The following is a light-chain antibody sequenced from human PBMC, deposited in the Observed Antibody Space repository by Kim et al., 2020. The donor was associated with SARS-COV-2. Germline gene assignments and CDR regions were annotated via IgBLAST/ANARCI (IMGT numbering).Light chain of an antibody. CDR1: SGSLASNY. J-gene: IGLJ3*02. CDR3: QSYDSSNLWV. CDR2: EDN. Sequence: KTVTISCTGSSGSLASNYVQWYQQRPGSAPTTVIYEDNQRPSGVPDRFSGSIDSSSNSASLTISGLKTEDEADYYCQSYDSSNLWVFGGGTKLTVL. V-gene: IGLV6-57*02.